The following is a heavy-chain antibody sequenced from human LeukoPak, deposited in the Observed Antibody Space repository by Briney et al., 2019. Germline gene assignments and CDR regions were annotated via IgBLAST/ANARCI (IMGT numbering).Heavy chain of an antibody. V-gene: IGHV3-30*15. Sequence: GRTLRLSCAASRVTSTDYAMHRGRQAPGNEAEPLGVRSDNGSRQHYAYFLEGRFTISRDNSKKTVSLQMSSLRTEDTAVYFCVREQPGSGWSGFDYWGQGALVTVSS. CDR1: RVTSTDYA. CDR3: VREQPGSGWSGFDY. J-gene: IGHJ4*02. D-gene: IGHD6-19*01. CDR2: RSDNGSRQ.